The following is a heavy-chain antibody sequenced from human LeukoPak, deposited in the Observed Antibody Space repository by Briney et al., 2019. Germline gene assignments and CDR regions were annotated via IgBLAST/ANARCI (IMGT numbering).Heavy chain of an antibody. CDR2: ISGSGDNT. CDR3: ARASGSSWGDYYYYGMDV. J-gene: IGHJ6*02. V-gene: IGHV3-23*01. Sequence: GGSLRLSCAASGFTFSSYAMNWVRQAPGKGLEWVSAISGSGDNTYFADSVKGRFTISRDNAKNSLYLQMNSLRAEDTAVYYCARASGSSWGDYYYYGMDVWGQGTTVTVSS. CDR1: GFTFSSYA. D-gene: IGHD1-26*01.